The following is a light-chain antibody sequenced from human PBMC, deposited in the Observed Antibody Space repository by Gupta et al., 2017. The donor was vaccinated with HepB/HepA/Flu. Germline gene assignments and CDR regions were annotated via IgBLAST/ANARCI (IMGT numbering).Light chain of an antibody. CDR3: QQDYSTPWT. CDR2: AAS. CDR1: QSISSY. V-gene: IGKV1-39*01. Sequence: DLQLYQTPSSSSASGGDRVTITCRASQSISSYLNWYQQKPGKAPKLLIYAASSLESGVPSRFSGSGSGTDFTLTISSLQPEDFATYYCQQDYSTPWTFGGGTKVEIK. J-gene: IGKJ4*02.